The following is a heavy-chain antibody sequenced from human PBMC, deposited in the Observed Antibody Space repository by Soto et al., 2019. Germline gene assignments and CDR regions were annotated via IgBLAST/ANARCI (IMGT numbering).Heavy chain of an antibody. J-gene: IGHJ4*02. CDR2: IYYSGRT. Sequence: SETLSLTCTVSGGSISSYYWSWIRQPPGKGLEWIGYIYYSGRTNYNPSLKSRVTISVDTSKNQFSLKLSSVTAADTAVYYCARGSYYYDSSGYYHYWGQGXLVTVSS. D-gene: IGHD3-22*01. CDR3: ARGSYYYDSSGYYHY. V-gene: IGHV4-59*01. CDR1: GGSISSYY.